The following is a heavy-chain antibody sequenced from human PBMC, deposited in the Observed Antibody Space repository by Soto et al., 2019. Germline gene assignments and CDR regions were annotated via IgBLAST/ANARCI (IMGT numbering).Heavy chain of an antibody. V-gene: IGHV3-23*01. D-gene: IGHD1-26*01. J-gene: IGHJ6*02. CDR3: AKRFSDAWEAGMDV. Sequence: EMQVLESGGGLVQPGGSLSLSCAASGFAFSKFHMNWVRQAPGKGLQWVATIGGAGNDIHYADSVEGRFTVSRDNSKNTLHLQMDVLRDEDTAIYSGAKRFSDAWEAGMDVWGQGTTVTVSS. CDR1: GFAFSKFH. CDR2: IGGAGNDI.